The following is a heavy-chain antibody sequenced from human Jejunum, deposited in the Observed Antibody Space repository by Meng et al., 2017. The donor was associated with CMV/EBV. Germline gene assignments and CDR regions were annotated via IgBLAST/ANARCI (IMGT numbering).Heavy chain of an antibody. D-gene: IGHD3-22*01. CDR2: IYYSRST. V-gene: IGHV4-39*07. CDR3: ARDSPTAGFYYSGGYSRGYFDY. Sequence: YWSLFRKPPGKVLRWIGTIYYSRSTYYNPSLKSRLSISVDTSRNQFSLRLSSVTAADTAVYYCARDSPTAGFYYSGGYSRGYFDYWGQGMLVTVSS. J-gene: IGHJ4*02. CDR1: Y.